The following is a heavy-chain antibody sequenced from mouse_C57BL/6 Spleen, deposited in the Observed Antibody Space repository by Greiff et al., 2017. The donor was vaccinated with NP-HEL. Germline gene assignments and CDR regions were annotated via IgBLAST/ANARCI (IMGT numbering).Heavy chain of an antibody. Sequence: EVKLMESGGGLVKPGGSLKLSCAASGFTFSDYGMHWVRQAPEKGLEWVAYISSGSSTIYYADTVKGRFTISSDNAKNTLFLQMTSLRSEDTAMYYCAREDLGPDYWGQGTTLTVSS. J-gene: IGHJ2*01. CDR2: ISSGSSTI. CDR1: GFTFSDYG. V-gene: IGHV5-17*01. CDR3: AREDLGPDY.